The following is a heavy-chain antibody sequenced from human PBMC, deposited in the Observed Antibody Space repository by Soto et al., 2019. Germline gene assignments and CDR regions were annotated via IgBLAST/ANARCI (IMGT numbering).Heavy chain of an antibody. J-gene: IGHJ6*02. CDR3: AKDLHDFASFFFYGMDV. D-gene: IGHD2-21*02. CDR1: GFRFSSSG. Sequence: GSLRLSCAASGFRFSSSGMHWVRQAPGKGLEWVAVIIYDGSKKEYADSVKGRFTVSRDNSKDTVYLQMNNLRPEDTGVYYCAKDLHDFASFFFYGMDVWGQGTSVTVSS. V-gene: IGHV3-30*18. CDR2: IIYDGSKK.